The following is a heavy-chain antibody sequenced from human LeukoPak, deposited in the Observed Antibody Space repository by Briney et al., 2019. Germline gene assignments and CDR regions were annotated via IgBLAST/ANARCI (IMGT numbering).Heavy chain of an antibody. CDR3: ARDRMGGSYYYYGMDV. D-gene: IGHD3-10*01. V-gene: IGHV3-48*02. J-gene: IGHJ6*02. CDR2: ISSSSSTI. Sequence: GGSLRLSCAASGFTVRSNSMNWVRQAPGKGLEWVSYISSSSSTIYYADSVKGRFTISRDNAKNSLYLQMNSLRDEDTAVYYCARDRMGGSYYYYGMDVWGQGTTVTVSS. CDR1: GFTVRSNS.